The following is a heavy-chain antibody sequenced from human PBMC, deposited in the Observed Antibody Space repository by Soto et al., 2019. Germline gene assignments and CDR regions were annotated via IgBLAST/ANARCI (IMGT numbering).Heavy chain of an antibody. Sequence: VKVCCKASVYTFTCYDINWVRQATGQGLEWMGWMNPNSGNTGYAQKFKGRVTVTRNTSISTAYMELSSLRSEDTAVYYCARYSSGWSNWFDPWGQGTLVTVSS. CDR1: VYTFTCYD. V-gene: IGHV1-8*01. CDR3: ARYSSGWSNWFDP. CDR2: MNPNSGNT. D-gene: IGHD6-19*01. J-gene: IGHJ5*02.